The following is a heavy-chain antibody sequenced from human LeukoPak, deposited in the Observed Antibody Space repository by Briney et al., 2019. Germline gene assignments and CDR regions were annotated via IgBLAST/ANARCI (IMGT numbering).Heavy chain of an antibody. Sequence: SVKVSCKASGGTFSSYAISWVRQAPGQGLEGMGGIITIFGKANYAQKFQGRVTITADESTSTAYMELSSLRSEDTAVYYCARVSLPSEYSGSFDYWGQGTLVTVSS. CDR3: ARVSLPSEYSGSFDY. V-gene: IGHV1-69*13. CDR2: IITIFGKA. J-gene: IGHJ4*02. CDR1: GGTFSSYA. D-gene: IGHD1-26*01.